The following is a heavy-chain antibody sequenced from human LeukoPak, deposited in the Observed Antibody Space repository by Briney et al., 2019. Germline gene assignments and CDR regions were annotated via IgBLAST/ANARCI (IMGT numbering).Heavy chain of an antibody. CDR2: ISYDGSNK. CDR1: GFTFSSYG. V-gene: IGHV3-30*18. D-gene: IGHD4-17*01. CDR3: AKLSYGDYLFDY. J-gene: IGHJ4*02. Sequence: GGSLRLSCAASGFTFSSYGMHWVRQAPGKGLEWVAVISYDGSNKYYADSVKGRFTISRDNSKNTLYLQMNSLRAEDTAVYYCAKLSYGDYLFDYWGQGTLVTVSS.